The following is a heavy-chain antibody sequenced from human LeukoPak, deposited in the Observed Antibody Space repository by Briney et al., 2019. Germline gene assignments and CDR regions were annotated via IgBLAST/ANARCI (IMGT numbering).Heavy chain of an antibody. CDR1: GGTFSSYA. D-gene: IGHD5-18*01. CDR3: GYSYGYRRYYYYYYMDV. J-gene: IGHJ6*03. Sequence: ASVKVSCKASGGTFSSYAISWVRQAPGQGLEWMGRIIPIFGTANYAQKFQGRVTITTDESTSTAYMELSSLGSEDTAVYYCGYSYGYRRYYYYYYMDVWGKGTTVTVSS. CDR2: IIPIFGTA. V-gene: IGHV1-69*05.